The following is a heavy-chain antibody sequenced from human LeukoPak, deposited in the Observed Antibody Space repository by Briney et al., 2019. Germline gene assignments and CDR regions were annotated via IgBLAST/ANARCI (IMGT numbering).Heavy chain of an antibody. Sequence: SETLSLTCTVSGGSISSYHWSWIRQPPGKGREWLGYIYYSGSTNYNPSLKSRVTISVDTSKSQFSLKLTSVPAADTAVYYCARRDGYCSGGTCGYFYMDVWGKGTTVSVSS. J-gene: IGHJ6*03. CDR2: IYYSGST. V-gene: IGHV4-59*08. CDR1: GGSISSYH. D-gene: IGHD2-15*01. CDR3: ARRDGYCSGGTCGYFYMDV.